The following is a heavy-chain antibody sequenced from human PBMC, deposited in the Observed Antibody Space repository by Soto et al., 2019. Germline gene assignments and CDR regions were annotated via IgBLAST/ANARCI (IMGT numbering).Heavy chain of an antibody. J-gene: IGHJ4*02. CDR3: AREVGYGDFSAAMFY. D-gene: IGHD4-17*01. CDR1: GYPLTSYG. CDR2: IITLFGTA. Sequence: SPVEASCKASGYPLTSYGISWVRQAPGQGLEWVGGIITLFGTANYAQNFQGRGTITADQSTSTAYMELNSLRPDDTAVYYCAREVGYGDFSAAMFYCGQGSLFTVAA. V-gene: IGHV1-69*13.